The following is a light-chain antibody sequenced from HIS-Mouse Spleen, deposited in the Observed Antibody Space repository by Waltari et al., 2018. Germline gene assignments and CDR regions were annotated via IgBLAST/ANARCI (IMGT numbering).Light chain of an antibody. CDR3: SSYAGSNNWV. V-gene: IGLV2-8*01. Sequence: LTQPPSVSVSPGQTARITCSGTSSDVGGYHYVSWYQQHPGKAPKLMIYEVSKRPSGVPDRFSGSKSGNTASLTVSGLQAEDEADYYCSSYAGSNNWVFGGGTKLTVL. J-gene: IGLJ3*02. CDR2: EVS. CDR1: SSDVGGYHY.